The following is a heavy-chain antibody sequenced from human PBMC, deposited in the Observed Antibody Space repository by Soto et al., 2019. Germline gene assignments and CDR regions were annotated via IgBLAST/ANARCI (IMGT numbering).Heavy chain of an antibody. J-gene: IGHJ6*02. CDR1: GYSFTSYW. CDR3: ARQIFVVVKNGMDV. CDR2: IYPGDSDT. V-gene: IGHV5-51*01. D-gene: IGHD3-3*01. Sequence: GESLKISCKGSGYSFTSYWIGWVRQMPGKGLEGLGIIYPGDSDTRSSPSFQGQVTISADKSISTAYLQGSSLKASDTAMYYCARQIFVVVKNGMDVWGQGTTVTVSS.